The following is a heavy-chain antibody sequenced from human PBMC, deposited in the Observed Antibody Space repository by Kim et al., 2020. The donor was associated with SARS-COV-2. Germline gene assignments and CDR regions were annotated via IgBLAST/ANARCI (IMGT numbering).Heavy chain of an antibody. D-gene: IGHD5-18*01. Sequence: SETLSLTCTVSSGSVNNTNDYWSWVRQSPEKGLEWIGYVYYLGSNNYNPSLKSRVTISVDRSKNQFSLKLRSVTAADTAVYFCARTAMASYFDYWGQGILVTVSS. V-gene: IGHV4-61*01. CDR2: VYYLGSN. CDR1: SGSVNNTNDY. CDR3: ARTAMASYFDY. J-gene: IGHJ4*02.